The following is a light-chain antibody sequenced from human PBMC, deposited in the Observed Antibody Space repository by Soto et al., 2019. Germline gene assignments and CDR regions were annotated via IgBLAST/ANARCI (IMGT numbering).Light chain of an antibody. J-gene: IGKJ1*01. CDR2: GAS. CDR3: QQYNNWPT. CDR1: QSVSSSY. V-gene: IGKV3-15*01. Sequence: EILLTQSPGTLSLSPGERATLSCRASQSVSSSYLAWYQQKPGQAPSLLIYGASSRATGIPARLSGSGSGTEFTLTISSLQSEDFAVYYCQQYNNWPTFGQGTKVDIK.